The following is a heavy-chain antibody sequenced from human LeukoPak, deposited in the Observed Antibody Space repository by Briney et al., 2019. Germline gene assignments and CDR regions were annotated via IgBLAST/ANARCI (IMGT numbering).Heavy chain of an antibody. CDR3: ARDIGGMATDYYFDY. Sequence: GGSLRLSCAASGFTFSSYSMNRVRQAPGKGLEWVSYISSSSSTIYYADSVKGRFTISRDNAENSLYLQMDSLRAEDTAVYYCARDIGGMATDYYFDYWGQGTLVTVSS. CDR1: GFTFSSYS. V-gene: IGHV3-48*04. J-gene: IGHJ4*02. CDR2: ISSSSSTI. D-gene: IGHD5-24*01.